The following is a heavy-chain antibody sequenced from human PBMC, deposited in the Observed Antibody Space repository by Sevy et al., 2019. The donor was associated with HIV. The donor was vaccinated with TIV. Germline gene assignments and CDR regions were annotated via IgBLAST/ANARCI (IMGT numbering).Heavy chain of an antibody. CDR1: GFSFSSYD. V-gene: IGHV3-33*01. J-gene: IGHJ6*02. Sequence: GGSLRLSCAASGFSFSSYDMHWVRQAPGMGLEWVAVIRYDGSNKHYGDSVKGRFTISRDNSKKALYLQMSSLRAEDTAVYYCAREKVDTSRIFVAYYGMDVWGQGTTVTVSS. CDR2: IRYDGSNK. CDR3: AREKVDTSRIFVAYYGMDV. D-gene: IGHD5-18*01.